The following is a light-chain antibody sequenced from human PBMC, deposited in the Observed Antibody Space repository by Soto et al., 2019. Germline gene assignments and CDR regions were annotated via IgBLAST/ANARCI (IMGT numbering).Light chain of an antibody. J-gene: IGKJ2*01. CDR3: QQYYNWPPYT. V-gene: IGKV3-15*01. Sequence: EIVMTQSPATLSVSPGERATLSCRASQSVSSNLAWYQQRPGQAPRLLIYYASTRATGIPARFSGSGSGTEFTLTISSLESEDLAVYYCQQYYNWPPYTFGQGTKLEIK. CDR1: QSVSSN. CDR2: YAS.